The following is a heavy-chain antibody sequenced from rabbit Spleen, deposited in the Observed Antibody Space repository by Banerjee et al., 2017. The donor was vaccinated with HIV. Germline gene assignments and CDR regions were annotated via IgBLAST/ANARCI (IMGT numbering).Heavy chain of an antibody. CDR2: IYAADGRA. J-gene: IGHJ4*01. Sequence: QSLEESGGDLVKPGASLTLTCKASGFDFSSDAMCWVRQAPGKGPEWSAWIYAADGRAPSASWAKGRFTISKSSSTAVTLQMTSLTAADTAIYFCVRAANNYAYGRLSLWGPGTLVTVS. CDR3: VRAANNYAYGRLSL. D-gene: IGHD3-1*01. CDR1: GFDFSSDA. V-gene: IGHV1S40*01.